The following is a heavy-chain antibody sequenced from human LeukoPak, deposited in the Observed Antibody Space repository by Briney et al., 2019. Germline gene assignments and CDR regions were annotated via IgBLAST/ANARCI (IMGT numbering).Heavy chain of an antibody. Sequence: PGTSLRLSCEVSGFTFRSYAMHWVRRAPGKGLEWVALISYNGNKKYYGDSVKGRFTISRDNSKNTLYLQLNSLRAEDTAVYYCASLGNSVDYWGQGTLVTVSS. V-gene: IGHV3-30*03. D-gene: IGHD4-23*01. CDR3: ASLGNSVDY. CDR2: ISYNGNKK. J-gene: IGHJ4*02. CDR1: GFTFRSYA.